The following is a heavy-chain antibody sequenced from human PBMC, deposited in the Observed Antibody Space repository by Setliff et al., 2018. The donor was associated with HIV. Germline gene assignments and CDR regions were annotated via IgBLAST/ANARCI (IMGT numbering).Heavy chain of an antibody. CDR2: IYTSGST. J-gene: IGHJ6*03. Sequence: PSETLSLTCTVSGGSISSGSYYWSWIRQPAGKGLEWIGRIYTSGSTNYNPSLKSRVTISLDTSKNQFSLELSSVTAADTAVYYCARHRDPPGTSWIYYYYYMDLWGEGTTVTV. D-gene: IGHD6-13*01. V-gene: IGHV4-61*02. CDR1: GGSISSGSYY. CDR3: ARHRDPPGTSWIYYYYYMDL.